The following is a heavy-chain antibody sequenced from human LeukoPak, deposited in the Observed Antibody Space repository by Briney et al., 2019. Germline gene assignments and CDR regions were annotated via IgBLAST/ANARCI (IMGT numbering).Heavy chain of an antibody. V-gene: IGHV3-30*02. D-gene: IGHD1-26*01. J-gene: IGHJ4*02. CDR3: AKDLYSGSRGY. CDR2: IRYDGSNK. Sequence: GGSLRLSCAASGFTFSSYGTHWVRQAPGKGLEWVAFIRYDGSNKYYADSVKGRFTISRDNSKNTLYLQMNSLRAEDTAVYYCAKDLYSGSRGYWGQGTLVTVSS. CDR1: GFTFSSYG.